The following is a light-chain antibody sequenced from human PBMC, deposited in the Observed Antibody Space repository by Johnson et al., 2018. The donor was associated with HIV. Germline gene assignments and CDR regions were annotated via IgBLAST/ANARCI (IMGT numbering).Light chain of an antibody. CDR3: GTWDTSLSALYV. J-gene: IGLJ1*01. CDR1: SSNIGNNY. V-gene: IGLV1-51*02. CDR2: ENH. Sequence: QSVLTQPPSVSAAPGQKVTISCSGSSSNIGNNYLSWYQQLPGTAPKLLIYENHKRPSGIPDRFSGSKSGTSATLGITGLQTGDEADYYCGTWDTSLSALYVFGTGTKVTVL.